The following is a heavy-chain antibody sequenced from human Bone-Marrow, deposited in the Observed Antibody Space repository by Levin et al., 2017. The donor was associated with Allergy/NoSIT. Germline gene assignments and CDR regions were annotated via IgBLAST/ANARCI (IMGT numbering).Heavy chain of an antibody. CDR2: IWFDGSKE. J-gene: IGHJ6*02. CDR3: ARNYDFWRGFLAGFETGGLDV. CDR1: GFSFSGSA. V-gene: IGHV3-33*03. D-gene: IGHD3-3*01. Sequence: PGGSLRLSCAGSGFSFSGSAMHWVRQAPGKGLEWVAVIWFDGSKEYYADSVKGRFTISRDNSKNTLYLQMNSLRAEDTAVYFCARNYDFWRGFLAGFETGGLDVWGQGTTVTVSS.